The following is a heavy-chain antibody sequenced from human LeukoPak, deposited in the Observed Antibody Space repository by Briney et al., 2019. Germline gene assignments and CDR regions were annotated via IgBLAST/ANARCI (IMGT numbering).Heavy chain of an antibody. CDR2: IYHSGST. Sequence: SETLSLTYAVSGYYISSGYYWGWIRQPPGKGLEWIGSIYHSGSTYYNPSLKSRVTISVDTSKNQFSLKLSSVTAADTAVYYCASEGQLWFGGVYWGQGTLVTVSS. D-gene: IGHD3-10*01. J-gene: IGHJ4*02. CDR1: GYYISSGYY. V-gene: IGHV4-38-2*01. CDR3: ASEGQLWFGGVY.